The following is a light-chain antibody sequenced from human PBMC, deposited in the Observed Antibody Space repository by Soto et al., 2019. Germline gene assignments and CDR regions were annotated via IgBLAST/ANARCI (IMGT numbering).Light chain of an antibody. Sequence: QSALTQPASVSGSPGQSITISCTGTSSDVGGYNFVSWYQQHPGKAPKLMIYEVSNRPSGVPNCFSGSKSANTASLTISGLQAEDEADYYCSSYTTSTTWVFGGGTKLTVL. CDR1: SSDVGGYNF. CDR2: EVS. V-gene: IGLV2-14*01. J-gene: IGLJ3*02. CDR3: SSYTTSTTWV.